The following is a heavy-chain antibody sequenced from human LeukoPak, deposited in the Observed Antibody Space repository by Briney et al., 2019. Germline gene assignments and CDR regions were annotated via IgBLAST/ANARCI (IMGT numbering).Heavy chain of an antibody. V-gene: IGHV1-2*02. D-gene: IGHD3-9*01. Sequence: ASVKVSCKASGYTFTDYYMHWVRQAPGQGLEWMGWINPNSGGTNYAQKFQGRVTMTRDTSISTAYMELSRLRSDDTAVYYCARGSQLRYFDWLLPSDVWGQGTTVTVSS. CDR1: GYTFTDYY. J-gene: IGHJ6*02. CDR3: ARGSQLRYFDWLLPSDV. CDR2: INPNSGGT.